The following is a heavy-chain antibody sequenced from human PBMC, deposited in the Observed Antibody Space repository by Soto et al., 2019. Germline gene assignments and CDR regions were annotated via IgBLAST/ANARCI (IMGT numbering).Heavy chain of an antibody. CDR3: ARDVAGKNYFDS. CDR2: ISYDGSKK. V-gene: IGHV3-30-3*01. D-gene: IGHD6-13*01. CDR1: GFTFSHYA. J-gene: IGHJ4*02. Sequence: QAQLVESGGGVVQPGRSLRLSCAASGFTFSHYAMHWVRQAPGKGLEWVAIISYDGSKKYYGDSVKGRFTISRDNSKNTLYLQMNSLRVEDTAVYYCARDVAGKNYFDSWGQGTPVTVSS.